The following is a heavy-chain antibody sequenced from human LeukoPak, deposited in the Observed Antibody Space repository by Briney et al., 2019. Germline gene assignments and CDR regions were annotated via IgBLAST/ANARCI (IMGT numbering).Heavy chain of an antibody. V-gene: IGHV3-30*04. CDR2: ISYDGSNK. Sequence: GGSLRLSCAASGFTFSSYAMHWVRQAPGKGLEWVAVISYDGSNKYYADSVKGRFTISRDNSKNTLYLQMNSLRAEDTAVYYCARDYYDSSGYVYWGQGTLVTVSS. CDR3: ARDYYDSSGYVY. J-gene: IGHJ4*02. D-gene: IGHD3-22*01. CDR1: GFTFSSYA.